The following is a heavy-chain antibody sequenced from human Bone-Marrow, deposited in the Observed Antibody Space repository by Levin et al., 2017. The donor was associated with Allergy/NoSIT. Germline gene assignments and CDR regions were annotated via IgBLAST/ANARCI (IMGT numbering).Heavy chain of an antibody. CDR3: AQIRGQWLVRSPFEY. J-gene: IGHJ4*02. CDR2: ITASGGKT. Sequence: PGGSLRLSCAASGFTFSSYAMNWVRQAPGKGLEWVSCITASGGKTYYADSVKGRFTIARDNSKDTLFLQMNSLRADDTAVYYCAQIRGQWLVRSPFEYWGQGILVTVSS. CDR1: GFTFSSYA. D-gene: IGHD6-19*01. V-gene: IGHV3-23*01.